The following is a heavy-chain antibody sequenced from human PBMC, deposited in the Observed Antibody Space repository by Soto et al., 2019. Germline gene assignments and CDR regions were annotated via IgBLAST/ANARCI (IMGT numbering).Heavy chain of an antibody. CDR3: VTENWPLRE. J-gene: IGHJ4*01. V-gene: IGHV3-15*07. CDR1: GFTFSEAW. CDR2: IRDKTDGGT. D-gene: IGHD1-1*01. Sequence: EVQLVESGGGLVKPGGSLRLSCAASGFTFSEAWMNWVRQAPGKGLEWVGRIRDKTDGGTAAPVKGRFTLSTDVSKNMLYLQMDNVKPEDTALYYCVTENWPLREWGHGTLVTVSS.